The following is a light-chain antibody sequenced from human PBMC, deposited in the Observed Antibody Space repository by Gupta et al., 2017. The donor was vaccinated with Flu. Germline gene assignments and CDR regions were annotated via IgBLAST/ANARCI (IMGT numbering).Light chain of an antibody. Sequence: DIQMTQSPSSLYAPVGDRVTITCRASQTIGNYLSWYQQRPGKDPKLLIFGVTALHSGVPSRFSGSGSGTDFSLTITSLLPEDFVTYYCQQSYRTPTFGQGTKVEMK. J-gene: IGKJ1*01. CDR2: GVT. CDR3: QQSYRTPT. CDR1: QTIGNY. V-gene: IGKV1-39*01.